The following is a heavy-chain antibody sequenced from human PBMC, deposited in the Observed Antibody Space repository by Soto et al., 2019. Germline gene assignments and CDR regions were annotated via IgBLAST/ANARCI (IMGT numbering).Heavy chain of an antibody. J-gene: IGHJ6*02. CDR2: IWYDGSNK. CDR3: ARVGGIAAAGSGYYYYGMDV. D-gene: IGHD6-13*01. V-gene: IGHV3-33*01. Sequence: GGSLRLSCAASGFTFSSYGMHWVRQAPGKGLEWVAVIWYDGSNKYYADSVKGRFTISRDNSKNTLYLQMNSLRAEDTAVYYCARVGGIAAAGSGYYYYGMDVWGQGTTVTVSS. CDR1: GFTFSSYG.